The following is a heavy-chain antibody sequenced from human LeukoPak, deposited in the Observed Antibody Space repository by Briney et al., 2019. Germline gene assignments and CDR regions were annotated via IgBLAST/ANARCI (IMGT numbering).Heavy chain of an antibody. CDR2: ISGSGGTT. D-gene: IGHD2-21*02. Sequence: GGSLRLSCAASGFTFSSYAMSWVRQAPGKRLEWVSAISGSGGTTYYADSVKGRFTISRDNSKNTLYLQMNSLRAEDTAVYYCAKEPLYCGGDCYEPFDYWGQGSLVTVSS. V-gene: IGHV3-23*01. CDR1: GFTFSSYA. CDR3: AKEPLYCGGDCYEPFDY. J-gene: IGHJ4*02.